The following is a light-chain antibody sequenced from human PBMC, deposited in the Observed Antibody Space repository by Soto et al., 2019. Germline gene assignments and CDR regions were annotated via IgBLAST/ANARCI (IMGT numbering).Light chain of an antibody. CDR3: QQSYSTPL. CDR1: QTISSY. CDR2: AAS. V-gene: IGKV1-39*01. Sequence: DIQMTQSPSTLSASVGDRVTITCRASQTISSYLNWYQQKPGKAPKVLIYAASNLQSGVPSRFSGSGSGTDFTLTISSLQPEDFATYYCQQSYSTPLFGPGTKVDIK. J-gene: IGKJ3*01.